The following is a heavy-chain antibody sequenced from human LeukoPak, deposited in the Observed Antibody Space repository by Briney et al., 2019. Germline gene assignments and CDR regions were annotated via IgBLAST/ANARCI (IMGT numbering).Heavy chain of an antibody. CDR1: GGSISSYY. V-gene: IGHV4-59*01. D-gene: IGHD2-2*01. Sequence: GSLRLSCAVSGGSISSYYWSWIRQPPGKGLEWIGYIYYSGSTNYNPSLKSRVTISVDTSKNQFSLKLSSVTAADTAVYYCARVKTDIVVVPAATLFDYWGQGTLVTVSS. J-gene: IGHJ4*02. CDR3: ARVKTDIVVVPAATLFDY. CDR2: IYYSGST.